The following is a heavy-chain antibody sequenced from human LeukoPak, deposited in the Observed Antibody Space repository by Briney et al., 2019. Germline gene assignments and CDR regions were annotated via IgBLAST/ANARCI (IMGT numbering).Heavy chain of an antibody. CDR2: ISSDGVEK. Sequence: QPGGSLRLSCEASGFTFSNYGIHWVRQTPGKGLEWVAAISSDGVEKHYADSVKGRFTISRDNSKGTLYLQMNSLRAEDTALYYCAREGHYDILTGYSPLEYYFYYMDVWGKGTTVTVSS. CDR1: GFTFSNYG. V-gene: IGHV3-30*04. CDR3: AREGHYDILTGYSPLEYYFYYMDV. J-gene: IGHJ6*03. D-gene: IGHD3-9*01.